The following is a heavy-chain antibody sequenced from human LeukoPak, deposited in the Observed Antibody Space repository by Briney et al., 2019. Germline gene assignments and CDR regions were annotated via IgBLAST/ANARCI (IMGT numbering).Heavy chain of an antibody. Sequence: PSETLSLTCTVSVAPIGSSSSYWAWIRHPPGTGLEWIGSIYYSGTTYYNPSLKSRVTISVDTSKNQFSLKLSSVTAADTAVYYCAREGSGLFDYWGQGTLVTVSS. CDR3: AREGSGLFDY. CDR2: IYYSGTT. J-gene: IGHJ4*02. D-gene: IGHD3-10*01. V-gene: IGHV4-39*07. CDR1: VAPIGSSSSY.